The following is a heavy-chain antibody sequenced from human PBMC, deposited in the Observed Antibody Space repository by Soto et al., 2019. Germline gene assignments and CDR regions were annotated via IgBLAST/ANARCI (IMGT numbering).Heavy chain of an antibody. CDR1: GGSISSGGYY. CDR2: IYYSGST. D-gene: IGHD3-22*01. V-gene: IGHV4-31*03. Sequence: SETLSLTCTVSGGSISSGGYYWSWIRQHPGKGLEWIGYIYYSGSTYYNPSLKGRVTISVDTSKNQFSLKLSSVTAADTAVYYCARIRTYYYDSSGYYDYWGQGTLVTVSS. J-gene: IGHJ4*02. CDR3: ARIRTYYYDSSGYYDY.